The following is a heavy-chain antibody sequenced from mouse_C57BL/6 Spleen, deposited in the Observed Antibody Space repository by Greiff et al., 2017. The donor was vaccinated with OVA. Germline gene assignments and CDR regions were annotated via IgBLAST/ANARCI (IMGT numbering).Heavy chain of an antibody. J-gene: IGHJ2*01. CDR3: ARENWDVEY. CDR2: ISSGGSYT. Sequence: EVQLQESGGDLVKPGGSLKLSCAASGFTFSSYGMSWVRHTPDKRLEWVATISSGGSYTYYPDSVKGRFTISRDNAKNTLYLQMSSLKSEDTAMYYCARENWDVEYWGKGTTLTVSS. CDR1: GFTFSSYG. D-gene: IGHD4-1*01. V-gene: IGHV5-6*01.